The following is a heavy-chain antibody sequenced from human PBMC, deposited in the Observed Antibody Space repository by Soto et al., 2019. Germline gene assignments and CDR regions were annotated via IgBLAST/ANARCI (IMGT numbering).Heavy chain of an antibody. CDR2: IYYSGST. V-gene: IGHV4-39*01. Sequence: PSETLSLTCTFSVGSISSSSYYCGWIRQPPWKGLEWIGSIYYSGSTYYNPSLKSRVTISVDTSKNQFSLKLSSVTAADTAVYYCARSDCSSTSCRGGIWFEPWGEGTRVKVSS. J-gene: IGHJ5*02. CDR3: ARSDCSSTSCRGGIWFEP. D-gene: IGHD2-2*01. CDR1: VGSISSSSYY.